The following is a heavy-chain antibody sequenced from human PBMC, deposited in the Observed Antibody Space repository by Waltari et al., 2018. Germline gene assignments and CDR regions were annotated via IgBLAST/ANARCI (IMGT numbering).Heavy chain of an antibody. CDR2: ISSKGGSL. CDR3: AKDSVVAAWFEA. J-gene: IGHJ4*02. Sequence: EFHLVESGGDLVEPGGSLRLPCSGSGFTFEDHPMTWVRQPPGQGLEWVAAISSKGGSLFYSESVKGRFTVSRDNSKKIVYLQMSSLRVDDTATYYCAKDSVVAAWFEAWGQGTSVTVSA. D-gene: IGHD2-15*01. CDR1: GFTFEDHP. V-gene: IGHV3-23*04.